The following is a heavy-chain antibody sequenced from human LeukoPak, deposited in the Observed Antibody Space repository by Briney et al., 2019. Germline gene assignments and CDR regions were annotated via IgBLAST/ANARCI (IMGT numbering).Heavy chain of an antibody. CDR1: GGSIYSSSFF. D-gene: IGHD2-8*01. CDR3: ARRPRMVASANWFDP. V-gene: IGHV4-39*01. Sequence: LETLSLTCTVSGGSIYSSSFFWGWLRQPPGKGREWLGSIFYNGSTYYNPSLKSRVTISVDKSKNQFSLNLTSVTAADTAVFYCARRPRMVASANWFDPWGQGILVTVSS. J-gene: IGHJ5*02. CDR2: IFYNGST.